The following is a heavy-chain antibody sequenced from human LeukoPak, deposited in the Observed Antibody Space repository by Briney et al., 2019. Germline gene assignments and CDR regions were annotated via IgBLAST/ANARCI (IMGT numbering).Heavy chain of an antibody. J-gene: IGHJ4*02. CDR1: GFTFSSYS. Sequence: GSLRLSCAGSGFTFSSYSMMWVRQAPGKGREWVSSIRGDSTETRHAGSLMGRFTISRDNARKSLFLQMDSLRVEDTAVYYCARGHFGVVLDYWGQGTLVSVSS. V-gene: IGHV3-21*01. CDR2: IRGDSTET. D-gene: IGHD3-3*01. CDR3: ARGHFGVVLDY.